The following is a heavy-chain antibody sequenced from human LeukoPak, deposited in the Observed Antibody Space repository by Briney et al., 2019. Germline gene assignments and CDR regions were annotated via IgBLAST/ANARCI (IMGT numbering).Heavy chain of an antibody. J-gene: IGHJ4*02. CDR3: AKGGKWDVTPFDY. D-gene: IGHD1-26*01. V-gene: IGHV3-23*01. CDR1: GFTFSGYS. Sequence: GGSLRLSCTASGFTFSGYSMNWVRQAPGKGLEWVSTISGGGGSTYYADSVKGRFTISRDNSKNTLYLQVNSLRAEDTAVYYCAKGGKWDVTPFDYWGQGTLVTVSS. CDR2: ISGGGGST.